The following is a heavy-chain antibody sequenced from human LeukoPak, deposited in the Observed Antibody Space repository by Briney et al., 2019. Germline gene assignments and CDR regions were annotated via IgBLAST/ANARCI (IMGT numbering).Heavy chain of an antibody. CDR1: GFTFSSYA. CDR2: ISGSGGST. D-gene: IGHD6-19*01. Sequence: PGGSLRLSCAASGFTFSSYAMNWVRQAPGKGLEWVSVISGSGGSTYYADSVKGRFTISRDNSKNTLYLQMNSLRAEDTAAYYCAKGPIAVAGSSYFDYWGQGTLVTVSS. J-gene: IGHJ4*02. CDR3: AKGPIAVAGSSYFDY. V-gene: IGHV3-23*01.